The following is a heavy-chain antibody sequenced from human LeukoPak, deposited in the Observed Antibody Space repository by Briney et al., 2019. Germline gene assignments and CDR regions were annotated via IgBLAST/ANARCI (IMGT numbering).Heavy chain of an antibody. D-gene: IGHD1-20*01. Sequence: PGGSLRLSCAASGFTFSSYWMHWVRQAPGKGLVWVSRINSDGSSTSYSDSVKGRFTISRDNARNTLYRQINSLRAEDTTVYYCAIGITGTFANRDYWGQGTLVTVSS. CDR2: INSDGSST. CDR3: AIGITGTFANRDY. V-gene: IGHV3-74*01. CDR1: GFTFSSYW. J-gene: IGHJ4*02.